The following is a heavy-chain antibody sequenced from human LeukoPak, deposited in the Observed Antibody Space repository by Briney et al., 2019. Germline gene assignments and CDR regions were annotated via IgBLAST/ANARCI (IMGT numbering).Heavy chain of an antibody. Sequence: GGSLRLSCAASGFTFSSYWMNWARQAPGKGLEWVSTISSSGGSTYYADSVKGRFTISRDNSKTTLYLQMNSLRAEDTATYYCATGSGNYYYYFDYWGQGTLVTVSS. CDR2: ISSSGGST. CDR1: GFTFSSYW. CDR3: ATGSGNYYYYFDY. J-gene: IGHJ4*02. D-gene: IGHD1-26*01. V-gene: IGHV3-23*01.